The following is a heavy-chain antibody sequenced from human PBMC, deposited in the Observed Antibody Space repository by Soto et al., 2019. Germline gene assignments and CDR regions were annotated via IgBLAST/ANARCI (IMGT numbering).Heavy chain of an antibody. CDR2: IYYSGST. D-gene: IGHD6-13*01. Sequence: SETLSLTCTVSGGSISSGGYYWSWIRQHPGKGLEWIGYIYYSGSTYYNPSLKSRVTISVDTSKNQFSLKLSSVTAADTAVYYCARDRTYSSSQSDAFDIWGQGTMVTVSS. CDR3: ARDRTYSSSQSDAFDI. V-gene: IGHV4-31*03. J-gene: IGHJ3*02. CDR1: GGSISSGGYY.